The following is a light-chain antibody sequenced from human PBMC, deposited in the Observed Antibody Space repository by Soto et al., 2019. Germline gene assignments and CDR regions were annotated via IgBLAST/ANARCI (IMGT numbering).Light chain of an antibody. CDR3: NSYTSNNTYV. CDR2: DVS. Sequence: QSALTQPRSVSGSPGQSVTISCTGTSSDVGGYNYVSWYQQHPGKAPKLMIYDVSNRPSGVSNRFSGSKSGNTASLTISGLRAEDEADYYCNSYTSNNTYVFGTGTKLTV. V-gene: IGLV2-11*01. CDR1: SSDVGGYNY. J-gene: IGLJ1*01.